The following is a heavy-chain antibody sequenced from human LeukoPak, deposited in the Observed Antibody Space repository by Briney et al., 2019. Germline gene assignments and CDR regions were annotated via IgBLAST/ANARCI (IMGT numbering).Heavy chain of an antibody. CDR2: ISSSGSTI. CDR1: GFTFSSYE. J-gene: IGHJ4*02. CDR3: ARDRRFSFDY. Sequence: GGSLRLSCAASGFTFSSYELNWVRQAPGKGLEWVSYISSSGSTIYYADSVKGRFTISRDNAKNSLYPQMNSLRAEDTAVYYCARDRRFSFDYWGQGTLVTVSS. V-gene: IGHV3-48*03.